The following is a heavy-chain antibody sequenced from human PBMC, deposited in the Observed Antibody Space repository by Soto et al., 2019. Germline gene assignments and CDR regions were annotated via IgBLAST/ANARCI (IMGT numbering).Heavy chain of an antibody. V-gene: IGHV4-59*01. CDR1: GGSISSYY. Sequence: SETLSLTCTVSGGSISSYYWSWIRQPPGKGLEWIGYIYYSGSTNYNPSLKSRVTISVDTSKNQFSLKLSSVTAADTAVYYCAREYCSSTSCYAGHYYYYMDVWGKGTTVTVSS. CDR3: AREYCSSTSCYAGHYYYYMDV. J-gene: IGHJ6*03. CDR2: IYYSGST. D-gene: IGHD2-2*01.